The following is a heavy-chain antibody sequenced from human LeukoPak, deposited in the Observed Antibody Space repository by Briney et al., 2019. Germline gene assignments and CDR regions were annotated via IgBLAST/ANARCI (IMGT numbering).Heavy chain of an antibody. J-gene: IGHJ4*02. CDR1: GYTFTGYY. CDR3: ASLVVVVAATDPGGY. Sequence: ASVKVSCKASGYTFTGYYMHWVRQAPGQGLEWMGWINPNSGGTNYAQKFQGRVTMTRDTSISTAYMELSRLRSDDTAVYYCASLVVVVAATDPGGYWGQGTLVTVPS. D-gene: IGHD2-15*01. CDR2: INPNSGGT. V-gene: IGHV1-2*02.